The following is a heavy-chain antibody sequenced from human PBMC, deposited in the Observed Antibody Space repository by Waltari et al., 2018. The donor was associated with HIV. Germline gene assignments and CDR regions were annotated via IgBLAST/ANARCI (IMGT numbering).Heavy chain of an antibody. CDR3: AKDRYSEDACDI. V-gene: IGHV4-4*02. CDR2: SIHSGST. J-gene: IGHJ3*02. Sequence: QVQLQESGPGLVKPSGTLSLTCAVSAGSISSTTWWSWVRQPPGKGLEWIGESIHSGSTNYNPSLKSRVTISVDKSKNQFSLKLSSVTAADTALYYCAKDRYSEDACDIWGQGTMVTVSS. CDR1: AGSISSTTW. D-gene: IGHD1-26*01.